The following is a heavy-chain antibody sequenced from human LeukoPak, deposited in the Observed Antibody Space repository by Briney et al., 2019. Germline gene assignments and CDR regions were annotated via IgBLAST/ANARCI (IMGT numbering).Heavy chain of an antibody. Sequence: SVKVSCKASGGTFSSYAISWVRQAPGQGLEWMGGIIPIFGTANYAQKFQGRVTITADESTSTAYMELSSLRSEDTAVYYCARGIVEQYYYGSGSYRNNRFDPWGQGTLVTVSS. CDR2: IIPIFGTA. CDR3: ARGIVEQYYYGSGSYRNNRFDP. J-gene: IGHJ5*02. V-gene: IGHV1-69*13. D-gene: IGHD3-10*01. CDR1: GGTFSSYA.